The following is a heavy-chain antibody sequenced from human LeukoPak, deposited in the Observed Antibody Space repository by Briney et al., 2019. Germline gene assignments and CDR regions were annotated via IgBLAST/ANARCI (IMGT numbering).Heavy chain of an antibody. D-gene: IGHD3-22*01. Sequence: VASVKVSCTASGYTFTGYYMHWVRQAPGQGLEWMGWINPNSGGTNYAQKFQGRVTMTRDTSISTAYMELSRLRSDDTAVYYCAPSYYYDSSGRFDYWGQGTLVTVSS. CDR2: INPNSGGT. J-gene: IGHJ4*02. CDR1: GYTFTGYY. V-gene: IGHV1-2*02. CDR3: APSYYYDSSGRFDY.